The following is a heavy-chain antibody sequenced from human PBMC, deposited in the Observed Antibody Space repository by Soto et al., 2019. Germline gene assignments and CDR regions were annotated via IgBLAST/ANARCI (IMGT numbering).Heavy chain of an antibody. Sequence: PSETLSLTCTVSGGSISSGGYYWSWIRQHPGKGLEWIGYIYYSGSTYYNPSLKSRVTISVDTSKNQFSPKLSSVTAADTAVYYCARSLGSVDTAMPTHFDYWGQGTLVRSPQ. J-gene: IGHJ4*02. CDR2: IYYSGST. CDR3: ARSLGSVDTAMPTHFDY. V-gene: IGHV4-31*03. CDR1: GGSISSGGYY. D-gene: IGHD5-18*01.